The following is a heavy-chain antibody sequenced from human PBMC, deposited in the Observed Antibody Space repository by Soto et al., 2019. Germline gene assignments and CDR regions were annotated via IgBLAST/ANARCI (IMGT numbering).Heavy chain of an antibody. V-gene: IGHV3-23*01. Sequence: GGSLRLSCAASGFTFSSYAMSWVRQAPGKGLEWVSAISGSGGSTYYADSVKGRFTSSRDNSKNTLHLQRNSLRAEDTAVYYCAKGGITIFGVVIISAETYYMDVWGKGTTVTVSS. D-gene: IGHD3-3*01. J-gene: IGHJ6*03. CDR3: AKGGITIFGVVIISAETYYMDV. CDR1: GFTFSSYA. CDR2: ISGSGGST.